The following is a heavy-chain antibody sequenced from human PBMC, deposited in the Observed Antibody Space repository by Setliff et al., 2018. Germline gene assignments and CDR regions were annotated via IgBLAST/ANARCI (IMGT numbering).Heavy chain of an antibody. Sequence: ASVKVSCKASGATFSSYAISWVRQAPGQRLEWMGWINAGNGNTKYSQKFQGRVTITRNTSISTAYMELSSLRSDDTAVYYCARDRDSSGYPYYFDYWGQGTLVTVSS. CDR1: GATFSSYA. V-gene: IGHV1-3*01. J-gene: IGHJ4*02. D-gene: IGHD3-22*01. CDR3: ARDRDSSGYPYYFDY. CDR2: INAGNGNT.